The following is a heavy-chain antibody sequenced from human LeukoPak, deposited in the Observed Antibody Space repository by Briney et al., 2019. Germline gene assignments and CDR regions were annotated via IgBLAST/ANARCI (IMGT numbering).Heavy chain of an antibody. CDR2: IYYSGST. CDR3: ARLHGGN. J-gene: IGHJ4*02. Sequence: PSETLSLTCSVSGGSIRSYYWSWLRQPPGKGLEWIGYIYYSGSTNYNPSLKSRVTISVDTSKNQFSLKLSSVTAADTAVYYCARLHGGNWGQGTLVTVSS. V-gene: IGHV4-59*08. D-gene: IGHD3-16*01. CDR1: GGSIRSYY.